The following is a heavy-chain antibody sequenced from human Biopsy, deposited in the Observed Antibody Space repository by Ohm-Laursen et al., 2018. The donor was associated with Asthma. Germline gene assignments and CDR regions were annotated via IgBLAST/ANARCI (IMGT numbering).Heavy chain of an antibody. V-gene: IGHV4-39*01. Sequence: SETLSLTCTVSGGSISSSSYYRGWIRRPPGKGLEFIGTIYYSGRTYYNPSLKSRVTLSVDASKNQFSLKLTSVTAADTAVYYCVSPPGYWGQGTRVTVSS. CDR1: GGSISSSSYY. CDR3: VSPPGY. J-gene: IGHJ4*02. CDR2: IYYSGRT.